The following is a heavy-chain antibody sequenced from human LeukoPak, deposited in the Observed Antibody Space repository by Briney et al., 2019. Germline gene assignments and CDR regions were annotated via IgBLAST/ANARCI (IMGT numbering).Heavy chain of an antibody. CDR1: GGFISSSSYY. V-gene: IGHV4-39*01. J-gene: IGHJ4*02. CDR2: IYYSGST. CDR3: AIRGSKYSGYPDPRDY. Sequence: SETLSLTCTVSGGFISSSSYYWGWNRQPPGKGLVWMGSIYYSGSTYYNPSLKSRVTISVDTSKNQFSLTLSSVTAADTAVYYCAIRGSKYSGYPDPRDYWGQGTLVTVSS. D-gene: IGHD5-12*01.